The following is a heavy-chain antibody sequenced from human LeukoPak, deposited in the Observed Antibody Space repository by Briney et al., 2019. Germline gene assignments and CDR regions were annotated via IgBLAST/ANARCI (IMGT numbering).Heavy chain of an antibody. D-gene: IGHD6-19*01. V-gene: IGHV3-30*18. J-gene: IGHJ4*02. CDR2: ISYDGSNK. CDR1: GFTFSIYG. CDR3: AKEPYFSGWYDY. Sequence: PGGSLRLSCAASGFTFSIYGMSWVRQAPGKGLEWVAVISYDGSNKYYADSVKGRFTISRDNSKNTLYLQMNSLRAEDTAVYYCAKEPYFSGWYDYWGQGTLVTVSS.